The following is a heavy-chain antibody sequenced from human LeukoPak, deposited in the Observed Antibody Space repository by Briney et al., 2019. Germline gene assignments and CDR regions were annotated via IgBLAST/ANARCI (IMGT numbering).Heavy chain of an antibody. Sequence: PGGSLRLSCVASGFTFSKFAMNWVRQAPGKGLEWVSSISTSGGTTYYADSVKGRFTISRDNSKNTLFLQMNSLRAEDTAVYYCAEDLSSATYRDYFDYWGQGTLVTVSS. J-gene: IGHJ4*02. CDR1: GFTFSKFA. V-gene: IGHV3-23*01. CDR3: AEDLSSATYRDYFDY. CDR2: ISTSGGTT. D-gene: IGHD3-10*02.